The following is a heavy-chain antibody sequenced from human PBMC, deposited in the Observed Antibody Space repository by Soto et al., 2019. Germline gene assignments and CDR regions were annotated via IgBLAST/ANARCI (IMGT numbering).Heavy chain of an antibody. D-gene: IGHD3-3*01. Sequence: SETLSLTCTVSGAYVSATGYYWSWIRQYPGKGLEWIGYIDSSGSSYYNPSLRGRLSLSVDTSKNQFSLKLTSVTAADTAVCYCTRVQRFCPARWGQGTLVTVSS. CDR1: GAYVSATGYY. V-gene: IGHV4-31*02. CDR2: IDSSGSS. CDR3: TRVQRFCPAR. J-gene: IGHJ4*02.